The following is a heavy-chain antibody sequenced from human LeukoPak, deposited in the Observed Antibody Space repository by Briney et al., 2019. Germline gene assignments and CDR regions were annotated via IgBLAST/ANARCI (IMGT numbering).Heavy chain of an antibody. V-gene: IGHV3-7*02. D-gene: IGHD4-17*01. CDR3: ARYRGGGDYDY. Sequence: WGSLRLSCAVSGFTFSSSWMSWVRQAPGKGLEWVANIKQDGSDKYYVDSVKGRFTISRDNAKNSLYLQMNSLRAEDTAVYYCARYRGGGDYDYWGQGTLVTVSS. CDR2: IKQDGSDK. J-gene: IGHJ4*02. CDR1: GFTFSSSW.